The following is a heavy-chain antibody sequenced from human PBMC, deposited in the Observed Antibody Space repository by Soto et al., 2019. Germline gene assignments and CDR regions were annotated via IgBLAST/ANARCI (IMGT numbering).Heavy chain of an antibody. D-gene: IGHD6-19*01. V-gene: IGHV3-15*01. CDR2: IKSKTDGGTT. Sequence: GGSLRLSCAASGFTFSNAWMSWVRQAPGKGLEWVGRIKSKTDGGTTDYAAPVKGRFTISRDDSKNTLYLQMNSLRAEDTAVYYCARDVDSSGWYSPAPYFDYWGQGTLVTVSS. CDR1: GFTFSNAW. CDR3: ARDVDSSGWYSPAPYFDY. J-gene: IGHJ4*02.